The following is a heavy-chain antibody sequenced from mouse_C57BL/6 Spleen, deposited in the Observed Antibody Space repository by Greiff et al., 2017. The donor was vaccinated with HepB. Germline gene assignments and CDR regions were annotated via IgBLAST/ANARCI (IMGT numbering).Heavy chain of an antibody. Sequence: EVKLVESEGGLVQPGSSMKLSCTASGFTFSDYYMAWVRQVPEKGLEWVANINYDGSSTYYLDSLKSRFIISRDNAKNILYLQMSSLKSEDTATYYCASLDYDGFAYWGQGTLVTVSA. CDR1: GFTFSDYY. J-gene: IGHJ3*01. D-gene: IGHD2-4*01. CDR3: ASLDYDGFAY. CDR2: INYDGSST. V-gene: IGHV5-16*01.